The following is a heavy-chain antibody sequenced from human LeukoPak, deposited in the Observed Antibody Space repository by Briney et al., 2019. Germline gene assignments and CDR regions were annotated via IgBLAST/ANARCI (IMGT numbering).Heavy chain of an antibody. D-gene: IGHD4-11*01. CDR2: ISPTGSTT. CDR1: GFSFSGHW. Sequence: GGSLRLSCAASGFSFSGHWMHWARQLPGKGLVWVSRISPTGSTTSYADSVKGRFTISRDNSKNTLYLQMNGLRAEDTAVFYCAKDSSFGDYRAYIDYWGQGTLVTVSS. J-gene: IGHJ4*02. V-gene: IGHV3-74*01. CDR3: AKDSSFGDYRAYIDY.